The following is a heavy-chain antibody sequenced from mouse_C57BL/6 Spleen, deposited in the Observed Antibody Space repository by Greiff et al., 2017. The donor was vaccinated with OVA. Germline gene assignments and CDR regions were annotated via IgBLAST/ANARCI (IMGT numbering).Heavy chain of an antibody. V-gene: IGHV5-4*01. CDR2: ISDGGSST. D-gene: IGHD2-10*02. CDR3: ARDSIWFAY. CDR1: GFTFSSYA. Sequence: EVKLQESGGGLVKPGGSLKLSCAASGFTFSSYAMSWVRQTPEKRLEWVATISDGGSSTYYPDNVKGRLTISRDNAKNNLYLQMSHLKSEDTAMYYCARDSIWFAYWGQGTLVTVSA. J-gene: IGHJ3*01.